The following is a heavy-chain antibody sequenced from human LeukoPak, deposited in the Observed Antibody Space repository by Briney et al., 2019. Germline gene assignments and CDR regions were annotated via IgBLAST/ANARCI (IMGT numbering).Heavy chain of an antibody. CDR3: ATHTSGWKGYFDY. D-gene: IGHD6-19*01. CDR2: MKQDGSEK. J-gene: IGHJ4*02. CDR1: GFTLSNFW. V-gene: IGHV3-7*05. Sequence: PGGSLRLSCAASGFTLSNFWMSWVRQAPGKGLEWVANMKQDGSEKYYADSVKGRFTISRDNAKNSLYLQMNSLRAEDTAVYYCATHTSGWKGYFDYWGQGTLVTVSS.